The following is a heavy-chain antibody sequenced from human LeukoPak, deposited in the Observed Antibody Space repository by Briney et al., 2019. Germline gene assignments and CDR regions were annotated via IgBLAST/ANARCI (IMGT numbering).Heavy chain of an antibody. J-gene: IGHJ6*04. Sequence: SETLSLTCTVSGCSISSSSYYWVWIRQPPGKGLEWVGSIYYSGSTYYNQSLKTLATISLDTSNKQFFLNLSSVTTAETAVYYCARIDGWGKGTTASVCS. CDR3: ARIDG. CDR1: GCSISSSSYY. CDR2: IYYSGST. V-gene: IGHV4-39*01.